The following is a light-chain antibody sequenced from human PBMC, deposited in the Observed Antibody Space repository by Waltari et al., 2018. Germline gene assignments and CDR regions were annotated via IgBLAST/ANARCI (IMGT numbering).Light chain of an antibody. CDR2: YDN. V-gene: IGLV1-36*01. CDR1: NSQIRHNA. Sequence: SVLTQPPSGSEAPRQWGPSPCSGGNSQIRHNAVNWYRKLPGKTPKLRIYYDNLLSPGVSDRFSGSNSDTSASLAISGLQSEDEADYYCEAWDDTLNGVVFGGGTKLTVL. J-gene: IGLJ3*02. CDR3: EAWDDTLNGVV.